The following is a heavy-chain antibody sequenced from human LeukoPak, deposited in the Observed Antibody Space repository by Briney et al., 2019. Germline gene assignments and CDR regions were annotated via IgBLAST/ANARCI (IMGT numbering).Heavy chain of an antibody. D-gene: IGHD1-14*01. V-gene: IGHV3-53*01. Sequence: GGSLRLSCAASGFTVITNDMTWVRQAPGKGLEWVSVPYSDGNTKYADSVQGRFTISRDNSKNTLYLEMNSLSPDDTAVYYCARGVEPLAANTLAYRGQGTLVTVSS. CDR1: GFTVITND. CDR2: PYSDGNT. J-gene: IGHJ4*02. CDR3: ARGVEPLAANTLAY.